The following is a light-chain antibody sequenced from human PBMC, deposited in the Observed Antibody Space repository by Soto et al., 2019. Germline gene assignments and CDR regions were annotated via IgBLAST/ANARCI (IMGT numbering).Light chain of an antibody. CDR2: GAS. J-gene: IGKJ1*01. CDR3: QQSDKWPPT. Sequence: EIVMTQSPATLSVSPGERATLYCRASQSVSSNLAWYQQKAGQAPRLLMYGASTRAIGIPGRFSGSGSGTEFTLTISSLQSEDFAVYYCQQSDKWPPTFGQGTKVDI. CDR1: QSVSSN. V-gene: IGKV3-15*01.